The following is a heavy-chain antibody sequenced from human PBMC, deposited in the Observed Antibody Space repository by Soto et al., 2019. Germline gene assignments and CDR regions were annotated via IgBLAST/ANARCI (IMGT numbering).Heavy chain of an antibody. J-gene: IGHJ6*02. D-gene: IGHD6-13*01. CDR2: VSGSGGST. V-gene: IGHV3-23*01. Sequence: GSLRLSCAASGFTFSSYAMSWVRQAPGKXLEWVSAVSGSGGSTYYADSVKGRFTVSRDNSKNTLSLQMNSLRAEDTAVYYCVKSIAAAGYYYYYGMDVWGQGTTVTVSS. CDR1: GFTFSSYA. CDR3: VKSIAAAGYYYYYGMDV.